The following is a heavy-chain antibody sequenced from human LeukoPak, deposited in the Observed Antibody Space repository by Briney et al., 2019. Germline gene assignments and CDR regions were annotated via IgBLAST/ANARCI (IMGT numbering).Heavy chain of an antibody. Sequence: GGSLRLSCAASGFTFSSYAMSWVRQAPGKGLEWVSSISSSSSYIYYADSVKGRFTISRDNAKNSLYLQMNSLRAEDTAVYYCARAEGVIVAPFDYWGQGTLVTVSS. CDR2: ISSSSSYI. J-gene: IGHJ4*02. V-gene: IGHV3-21*01. CDR1: GFTFSSYA. D-gene: IGHD5-12*01. CDR3: ARAEGVIVAPFDY.